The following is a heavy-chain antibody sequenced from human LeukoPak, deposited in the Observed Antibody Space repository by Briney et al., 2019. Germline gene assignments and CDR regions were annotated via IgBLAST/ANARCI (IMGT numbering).Heavy chain of an antibody. J-gene: IGHJ5*02. D-gene: IGHD4-11*01. V-gene: IGHV4-4*07. Sequence: PSETLSLTCTVSGGSISSYYWSWIRQPAGKGLEWIGRIYTSGSTNYNPSLKSRVTMSVDTSKSQFSLKLSSVTAADTAVYYCATSPATDYLNWFDPWGQGTLVTVSS. CDR2: IYTSGST. CDR3: ATSPATDYLNWFDP. CDR1: GGSISSYY.